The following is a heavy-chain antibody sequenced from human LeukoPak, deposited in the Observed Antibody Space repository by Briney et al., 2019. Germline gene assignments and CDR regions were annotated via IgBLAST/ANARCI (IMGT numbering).Heavy chain of an antibody. CDR2: ISGSGGST. D-gene: IGHD3-10*01. Sequence: GGSLRLSCAASGFTFSSYAMSWVCQAPGKGLEWVSAISGSGGSTYYADSVKGRFTISRDNSKNTLYLQMNSLRAEDTAVYYCAKEPLWFGEFSWFDPWGQGTLVTVPS. V-gene: IGHV3-23*01. CDR1: GFTFSSYA. CDR3: AKEPLWFGEFSWFDP. J-gene: IGHJ5*02.